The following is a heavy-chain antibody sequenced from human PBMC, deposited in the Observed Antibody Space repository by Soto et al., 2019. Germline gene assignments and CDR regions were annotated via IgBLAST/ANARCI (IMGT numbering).Heavy chain of an antibody. D-gene: IGHD3-9*01. CDR3: ARDSHYDILTGYSRNGFAI. CDR1: GYTFIGHY. V-gene: IGHV1-2*02. CDR2: INPNSGGT. Sequence: GASVKVSCKASGYTFIGHYIHWVRQAPGQGLEWMGWINPNSGGTNYAQNFQGRVTMTRDTSISTGYMELSRLRSDDTAVYYCARDSHYDILTGYSRNGFAIWGQGTMVTVSS. J-gene: IGHJ3*02.